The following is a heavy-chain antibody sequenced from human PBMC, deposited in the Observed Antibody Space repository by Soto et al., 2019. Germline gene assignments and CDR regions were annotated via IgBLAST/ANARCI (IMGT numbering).Heavy chain of an antibody. CDR2: ISGGGSNT. V-gene: IGHV3-23*01. J-gene: IGHJ4*02. CDR3: AKDSNKYSSSLRGRYFDY. Sequence: EVQLLESGGGLVQRGGSLRLSCAASGFPFSSYVMSWARQAPGKGLEWVSGISGGGSNTFYADYVKGRFTISRDNSKNTLLLQMNSLGAEDTAVYYCAKDSNKYSSSLRGRYFDYWGQGIGVTVSS. CDR1: GFPFSSYV. D-gene: IGHD4-4*01.